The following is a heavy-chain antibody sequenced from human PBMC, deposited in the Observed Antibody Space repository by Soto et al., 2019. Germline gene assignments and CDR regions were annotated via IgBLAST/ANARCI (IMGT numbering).Heavy chain of an antibody. CDR1: GGSFSGYY. D-gene: IGHD3-10*01. V-gene: IGHV4-34*01. Sequence: SETLSLTCAVYGGSFSGYYWSWIRQPPGKGLEWIGEINHSGSTNYNPSLKSRVTISVDTSKNQFSLKLSSVTAADTAVYYCARHEYYGSGRYYFDYWGQGTLVTVSS. CDR3: ARHEYYGSGRYYFDY. J-gene: IGHJ4*02. CDR2: INHSGST.